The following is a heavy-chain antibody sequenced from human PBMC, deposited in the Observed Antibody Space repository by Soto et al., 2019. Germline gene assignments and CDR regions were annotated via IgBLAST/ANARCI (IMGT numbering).Heavy chain of an antibody. J-gene: IGHJ6*02. CDR2: ISYDGSNK. D-gene: IGHD3-10*01. CDR3: ARDTYRGRGVRYGMDV. Sequence: PGGSLRLSCAASGFTFSSYGMHWVRQAPGKGLEWVAVISYDGSNKYYADSVKGRFTISRDNSKNTLYLQMNSLRAEDTAVYYCARDTYRGRGVRYGMDVWGQGTTVTVSS. CDR1: GFTFSSYG. V-gene: IGHV3-30*03.